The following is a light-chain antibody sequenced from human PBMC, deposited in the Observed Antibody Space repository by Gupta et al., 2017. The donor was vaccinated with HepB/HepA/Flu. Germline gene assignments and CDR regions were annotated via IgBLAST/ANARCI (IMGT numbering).Light chain of an antibody. CDR2: KAS. J-gene: IGKJ4*01. CDR1: QSINNL. CDR3: QQYDDYPVT. V-gene: IGKV1-5*03. Sequence: DIQMTQPHSILSASVGDRVTLTCRASQSINNLLAWYQQKPGKAPKLLIYKASNLQTGVPSRFSGRGSGTEFTLTISSLQPDDFATYYCQQYDDYPVTFGGGTKVEIK.